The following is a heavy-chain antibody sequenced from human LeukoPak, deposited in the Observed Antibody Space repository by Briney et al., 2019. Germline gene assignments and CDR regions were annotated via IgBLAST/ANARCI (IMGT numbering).Heavy chain of an antibody. D-gene: IGHD6-13*01. Sequence: SEALSLTCTVSGGSISSYYWSWIRQPPGKGLEWIGYIYYSGSTNYNPSLKSRVTISVDTSKNQFSLKLSSVTAADTAVYYCARVAPRIAAAGTDGFDPWGQGTLVTVSS. CDR2: IYYSGST. CDR1: GGSISSYY. CDR3: ARVAPRIAAAGTDGFDP. J-gene: IGHJ5*02. V-gene: IGHV4-59*01.